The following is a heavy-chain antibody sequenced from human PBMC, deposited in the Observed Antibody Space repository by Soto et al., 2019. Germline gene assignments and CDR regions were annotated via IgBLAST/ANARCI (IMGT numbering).Heavy chain of an antibody. Sequence: ASVKVSCKVSGYTLTELSMHCVRQAPGKELQWMGGFDPEDGETIYAQKFQGRVTMTEDTSTDTAYMELSSLRSEDTAVYYCATGLSCSSTSCYSGGWFDPWGQGTLVTVSS. CDR3: ATGLSCSSTSCYSGGWFDP. CDR2: FDPEDGET. D-gene: IGHD2-2*01. CDR1: GYTLTELS. J-gene: IGHJ5*01. V-gene: IGHV1-24*01.